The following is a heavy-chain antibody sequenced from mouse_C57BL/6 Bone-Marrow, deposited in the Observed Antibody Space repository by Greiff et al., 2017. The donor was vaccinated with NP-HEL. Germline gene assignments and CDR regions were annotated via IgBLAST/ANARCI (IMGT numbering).Heavy chain of an antibody. J-gene: IGHJ4*01. CDR1: GYTFTSYW. CDR3: AREGWYDCYYVDYAMDY. CDR2: IDPSDSYT. Sequence: QVQLQQPGAELVRPGTSVKLSCKASGYTFTSYWMHWVKQRPGQGLEWIGVIDPSDSYTNYNQKFKGKATLTVATSSSQAYMQLSSLTSDDSAVYYCAREGWYDCYYVDYAMDYWGQGTSVTVSS. D-gene: IGHD2-3*01. V-gene: IGHV1-59*01.